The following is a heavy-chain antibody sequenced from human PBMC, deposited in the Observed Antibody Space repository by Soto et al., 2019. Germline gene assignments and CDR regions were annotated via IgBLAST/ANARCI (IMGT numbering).Heavy chain of an antibody. CDR1: GFTFSNYG. V-gene: IGHV3-7*01. CDR3: ARIGYRSSSFDY. Sequence: HPGGSLRLSCAASGFTFSNYGMHWVRQAPGKGLEWVANIKQDGSEIDAVDSVKGRLTISRDNAKNSLYLQMNSLRAEDTAVYYCARIGYRSSSFDYWGQGTLVTVSS. J-gene: IGHJ4*02. CDR2: IKQDGSEI. D-gene: IGHD6-6*01.